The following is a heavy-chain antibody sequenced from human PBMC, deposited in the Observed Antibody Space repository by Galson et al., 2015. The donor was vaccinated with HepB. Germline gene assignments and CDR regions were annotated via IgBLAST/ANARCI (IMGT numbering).Heavy chain of an antibody. V-gene: IGHV2-5*01. Sequence: PALVKPTQTLTLTCTFSGFSLSTRGVGVAWIRQPPGKALEWLALIYWNDDKRYSQSLKGRLTITKDTSRNQVVPTMTNMDPVDNATYYCVHIWYYYDSTVDQYGDYWGQGTLVTGSS. CDR1: GFSLSTRGVG. CDR3: VHIWYYYDSTVDQYGDY. J-gene: IGHJ4*02. CDR2: IYWNDDK. D-gene: IGHD3-22*01.